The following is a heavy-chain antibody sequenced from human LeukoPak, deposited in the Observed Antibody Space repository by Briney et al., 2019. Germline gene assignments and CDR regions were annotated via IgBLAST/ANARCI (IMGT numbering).Heavy chain of an antibody. V-gene: IGHV3-7*01. D-gene: IGHD3-16*01. Sequence: GGSLRLSCAASGFTFSSSWMSWVRQAPGKGLELVANIKQDGSEKYYVDSVKGRFTISRDNAKNSLYLQMNSLRAEDTAVYYCARDWGLRLRLDYWGQGTLVTVSS. J-gene: IGHJ4*02. CDR1: GFTFSSSW. CDR3: ARDWGLRLRLDY. CDR2: IKQDGSEK.